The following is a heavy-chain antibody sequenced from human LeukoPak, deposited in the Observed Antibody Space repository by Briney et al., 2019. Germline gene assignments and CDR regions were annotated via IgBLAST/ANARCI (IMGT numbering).Heavy chain of an antibody. J-gene: IGHJ4*02. CDR2: ISAYNGNT. CDR1: GYTFTSYG. CDR3: ARDRFILGYCSGGSCPFDY. Sequence: ASVKVSCKASGYTFTSYGISWVRQAPGRGLEWMGWISAYNGNTNYAQKLQGRVTMTTDTSTSTAYMELRSLRSDDTAVYYCARDRFILGYCSGGSCPFDYWGQGTLVTVSS. V-gene: IGHV1-18*04. D-gene: IGHD2-15*01.